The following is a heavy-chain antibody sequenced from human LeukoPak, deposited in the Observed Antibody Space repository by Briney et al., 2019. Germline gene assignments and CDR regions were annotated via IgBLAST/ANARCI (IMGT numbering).Heavy chain of an antibody. Sequence: GGSLRLSCAASGFTFSSYGMHWVRQAPGKGLEWVAVISYDGSNKYYADSVKGRFTISRDNSKNTLYLQMNSLRAEDTAVYYCARGNWNYPYYYYYMDVWGKGTTVTVSS. CDR3: ARGNWNYPYYYYYMDV. CDR1: GFTFSSYG. D-gene: IGHD1-7*01. CDR2: ISYDGSNK. V-gene: IGHV3-30*19. J-gene: IGHJ6*03.